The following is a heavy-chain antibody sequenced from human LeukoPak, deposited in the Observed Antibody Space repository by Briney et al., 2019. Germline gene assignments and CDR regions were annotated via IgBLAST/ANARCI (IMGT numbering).Heavy chain of an antibody. J-gene: IGHJ4*02. CDR3: ASSSSWDPLHDY. CDR1: GGSISSGSYY. CDR2: IYTSGST. V-gene: IGHV4-61*02. D-gene: IGHD6-13*01. Sequence: SETLSLTCTVSGGSISSGSYYWSWIRQPAGKGLEWIGRIYTSGSTNYNPSLKSRVTISVDTSKNQFSLKLSSVTAADTAVYYCASSSSWDPLHDYWGQGTLVTVSS.